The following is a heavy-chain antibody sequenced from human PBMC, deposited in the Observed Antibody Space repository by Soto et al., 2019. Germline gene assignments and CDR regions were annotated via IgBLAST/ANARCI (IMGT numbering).Heavy chain of an antibody. D-gene: IGHD6-6*01. CDR1: GFTFSSYI. CDR2: ISSSSSTI. Sequence: QPWGSLRLSCAASGFTFSSYIMNWVRQAPGKGLEWVSYISSSSSTIYYADSVKGRFTISRDNAKNSLYLQMNSLRAEDTAVYYCARDRRIAAPFGYYYYYMDVWGKGTTVTVSS. J-gene: IGHJ6*03. CDR3: ARDRRIAAPFGYYYYYMDV. V-gene: IGHV3-48*01.